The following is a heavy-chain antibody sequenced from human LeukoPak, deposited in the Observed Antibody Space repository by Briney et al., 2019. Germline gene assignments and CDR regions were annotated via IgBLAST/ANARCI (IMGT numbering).Heavy chain of an antibody. Sequence: ASVKVSCKASGGTFSSYAISWVRQAPGQGLEWMGWINPNSGGTNYAQKFQGRVTMTRDTSISTAYMELSRLRSDDTAVYYCARDLSDILTGYSSPFDPWGQGTLVTVSS. CDR1: GGTFSSYA. D-gene: IGHD3-9*01. CDR2: INPNSGGT. CDR3: ARDLSDILTGYSSPFDP. J-gene: IGHJ5*02. V-gene: IGHV1-2*02.